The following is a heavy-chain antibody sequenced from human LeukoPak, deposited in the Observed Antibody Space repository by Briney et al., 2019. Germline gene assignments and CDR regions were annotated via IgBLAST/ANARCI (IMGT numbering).Heavy chain of an antibody. D-gene: IGHD4-17*01. CDR3: ARDPDYGDPE. J-gene: IGHJ4*02. CDR1: GFTFSDHY. CDR2: ITSSGTTT. V-gene: IGHV3-11*01. Sequence: GGSLRLSCAASGFTFSDHYISGFRLSPGKGLEWLSYITSSGTTTDYADSVKGRFTISRDNAKNSMFLQMNGLRPEDTAVYYCARDPDYGDPEWGQGTLVTVPS.